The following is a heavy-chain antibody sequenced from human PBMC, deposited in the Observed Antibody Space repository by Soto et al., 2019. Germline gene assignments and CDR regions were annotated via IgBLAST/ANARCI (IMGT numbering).Heavy chain of an antibody. CDR1: GYSFTNFG. J-gene: IGHJ6*02. D-gene: IGHD2-2*01. Sequence: ASVKVSCKASGYSFTNFGISWVRQAPGKGLEWMGGFDPEDGETIYAQKFQGRVTMTEDTSTDTAYMELSSLRSEDTAVYYCATARSCISTSCPIYYGMDVWGQGTTVTVSS. CDR2: FDPEDGET. V-gene: IGHV1-24*01. CDR3: ATARSCISTSCPIYYGMDV.